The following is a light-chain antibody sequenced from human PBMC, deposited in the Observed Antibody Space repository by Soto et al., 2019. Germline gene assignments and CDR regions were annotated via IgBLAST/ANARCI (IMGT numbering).Light chain of an antibody. CDR2: TAS. CDR3: QQSYSAPRT. Sequence: DIQMTQSPSSLSASIEDRVTLTCRASQTIMTYLNWYQQKPGETPKLLIYTASTLQTGVPSRFSGTGSGTDFTLTISVLQHQEFATYYCQQSYSAPRTFGQGTKVEIK. V-gene: IGKV1-39*01. J-gene: IGKJ1*01. CDR1: QTIMTY.